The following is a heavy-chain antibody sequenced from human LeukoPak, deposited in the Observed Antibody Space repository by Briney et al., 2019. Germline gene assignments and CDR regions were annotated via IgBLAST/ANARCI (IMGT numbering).Heavy chain of an antibody. J-gene: IGHJ3*02. V-gene: IGHV4-34*01. CDR2: INHSGST. D-gene: IGHD6-13*01. Sequence: SETLSLTCAVYGGSFSGYYWSWIRQPPGKGLEWIGEINHSGSTNYNPSLKSRVTMSVDTSKNQFSLKLSSVTAADTAVYYCARISTVDAFDIWGQGTMVTVSS. CDR1: GGSFSGYY. CDR3: ARISTVDAFDI.